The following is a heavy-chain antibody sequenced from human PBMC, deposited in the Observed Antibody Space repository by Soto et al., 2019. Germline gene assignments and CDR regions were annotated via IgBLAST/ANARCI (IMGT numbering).Heavy chain of an antibody. Sequence: EVQLKESGGGLVQPGGSLRLSCAASGFTFSRYSMNWVRQAPGKGLEWVSFISSSGRTIYYAASVKGRFTISRDNATHSLNLQMTNLRHEDTAVYYCASARDYGANTPYFESWGPETLVTVST. CDR2: ISSSGRTI. V-gene: IGHV3-48*02. CDR1: GFTFSRYS. J-gene: IGHJ4*02. D-gene: IGHD4-17*01. CDR3: ASARDYGANTPYFES.